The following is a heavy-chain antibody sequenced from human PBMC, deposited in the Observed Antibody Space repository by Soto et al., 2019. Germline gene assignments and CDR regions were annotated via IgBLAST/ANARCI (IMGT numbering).Heavy chain of an antibody. CDR2: IYHSGST. V-gene: IGHV4-30-2*01. CDR3: ARLGGYYQALDS. D-gene: IGHD3-22*01. CDR1: GGSISSSGYS. J-gene: IGHJ4*02. Sequence: TLSLTCAVSGGSISSSGYSRSWIRQPPGKGLEWIGYIYHSGSTYYNPSLKSRVTISVDRSKNQFSLKLSSVTAADTAVYYCARLGGYYQALDSWGQGTLVTVSS.